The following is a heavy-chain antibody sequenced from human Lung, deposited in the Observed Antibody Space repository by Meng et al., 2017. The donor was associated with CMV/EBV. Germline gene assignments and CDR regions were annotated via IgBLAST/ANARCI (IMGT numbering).Heavy chain of an antibody. Sequence: SXXXSCXASGGTFXTQFISWVRQAPGQGLEWMGGMIPVYGTADYAPKFQGRVTISTTESRSAVYMDVYRLRSEDTAVYFCARVYTCRDDFWRNCYYYGMDVXGQGXTVTVSS. D-gene: IGHD3-3*01. V-gene: IGHV1-69*05. CDR3: ARVYTCRDDFWRNCYYYGMDV. CDR2: MIPVYGTA. CDR1: GGTFXTQF. J-gene: IGHJ6*02.